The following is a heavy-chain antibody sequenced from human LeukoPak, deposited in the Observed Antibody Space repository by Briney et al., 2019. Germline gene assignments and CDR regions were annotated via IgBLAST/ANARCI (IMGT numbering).Heavy chain of an antibody. D-gene: IGHD5-18*01. CDR3: AKGYSYGLPFDY. CDR2: ISGSGGST. CDR1: GFTVSSNY. Sequence: GGSLRLSCAASGFTVSSNYMSWVRQALGKGLEWVSAISGSGGSTYYADSVKGRFTISRDNSKNTLYLQMNSLRAEDTAVYYCAKGYSYGLPFDYWGQGTLVTVSS. J-gene: IGHJ4*02. V-gene: IGHV3-23*01.